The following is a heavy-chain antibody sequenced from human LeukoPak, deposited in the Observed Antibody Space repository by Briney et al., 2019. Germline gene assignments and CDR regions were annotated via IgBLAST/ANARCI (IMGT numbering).Heavy chain of an antibody. CDR3: AKTTAGNSSGRYPGWPVDY. D-gene: IGHD6-19*01. CDR1: GFTFSSYA. V-gene: IGHV3-23*01. J-gene: IGHJ4*02. Sequence: GGSLRLSCAASGFTFSSYAMSWVRQAPGKGLEWVSHVSGSGGITYYADSVKGRFTISRDNSKNTLYLQMNSLRAEDTAVYYCAKTTAGNSSGRYPGWPVDYWGQGTLVTVSS. CDR2: VSGSGGIT.